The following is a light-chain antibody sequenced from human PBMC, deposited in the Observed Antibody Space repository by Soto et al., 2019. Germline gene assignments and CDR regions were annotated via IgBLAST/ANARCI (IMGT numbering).Light chain of an antibody. CDR1: SRDVGAYDY. CDR3: SAYSNFRV. J-gene: IGLJ3*02. Sequence: QSALTQPASVSGSLGQSITIPFTGTSRDVGAYDYVSWYQQYPGKAPKLIIYEVTNRPSGASNRFSGSKSGNTASLTISGLQAEDEADYYCSAYSNFRVFGGGTKLTVL. CDR2: EVT. V-gene: IGLV2-14*01.